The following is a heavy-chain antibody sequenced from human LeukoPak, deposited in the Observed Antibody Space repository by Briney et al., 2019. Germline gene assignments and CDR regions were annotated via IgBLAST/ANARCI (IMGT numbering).Heavy chain of an antibody. V-gene: IGHV3-23*01. J-gene: IGHJ4*02. CDR1: GFTFSSYA. D-gene: IGHD2-2*02. CDR2: ISGSGGST. CDR3: ATDADIVVVPAAIGGY. Sequence: PGGSLRLSCAASGFTFSSYAMSWVRQAPGNGLEWVSAISGSGGSTYYADSVKGRFTISRDNSKNTLYLQMNSLRAEDTAVYYCATDADIVVVPAAIGGYWGQGTLVTVSS.